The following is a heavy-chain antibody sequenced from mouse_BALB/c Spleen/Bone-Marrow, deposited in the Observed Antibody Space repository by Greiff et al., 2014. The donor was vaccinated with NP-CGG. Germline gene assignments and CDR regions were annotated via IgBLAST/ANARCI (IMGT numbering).Heavy chain of an antibody. CDR1: GYTFTNYW. CDR3: AKRLRGYYAMDY. D-gene: IGHD1-3*01. Sequence: LQQSGSELARPGASVKLSCKASGYTFTNYWIHWVKQRPGQGLEWIGNVYPGRGSINSDEKFKTKATLTVDTSSSTAYMHLNSLASEDSAVYYCAKRLRGYYAMDYWGQGTSVTVSP. J-gene: IGHJ4*01. CDR2: VYPGRGSI. V-gene: IGHV1S22*01.